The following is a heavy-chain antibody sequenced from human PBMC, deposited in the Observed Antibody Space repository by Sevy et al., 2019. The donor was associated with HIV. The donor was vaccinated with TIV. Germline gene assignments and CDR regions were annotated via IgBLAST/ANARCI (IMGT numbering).Heavy chain of an antibody. CDR1: GLTFSSDS. Sequence: GGSLRLSCVVSGLTFSSDSMNWVRQAPGKELEWLAYISSSSRTIYYADSVEGRFTISRDNDKKSVFLQMINLRDEDSATYYCARDVDTPFVRSFDSWGQGTLVTVSS. D-gene: IGHD5-18*01. CDR3: ARDVDTPFVRSFDS. V-gene: IGHV3-48*02. CDR2: ISSSSRTI. J-gene: IGHJ4*02.